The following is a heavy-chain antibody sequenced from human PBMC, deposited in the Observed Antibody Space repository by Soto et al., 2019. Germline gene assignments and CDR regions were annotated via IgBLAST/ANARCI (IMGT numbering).Heavy chain of an antibody. CDR3: ARDCSGGSCYVRAFEI. J-gene: IGHJ3*02. D-gene: IGHD2-15*01. V-gene: IGHV4-31*03. CDR1: GGSFNCGGYY. Sequence: PFENLSLTCPFSGGSFNCGGYYLSWIRQHPGEGLGWVGFIYYSGSTYYNPSLKSRVTISVDTSKNHFSLNLSSVTAADTAVFYCARDCSGGSCYVRAFEIWGKGTMVTVSS. CDR2: IYYSGST.